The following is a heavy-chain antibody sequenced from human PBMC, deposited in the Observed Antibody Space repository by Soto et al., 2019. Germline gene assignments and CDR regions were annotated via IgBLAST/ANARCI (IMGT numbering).Heavy chain of an antibody. V-gene: IGHV3-48*03. CDR1: GFTFSSYE. D-gene: IGHD3-22*01. CDR3: ARDQRDDSSGYYTLGWYFDL. J-gene: IGHJ2*01. Sequence: EVQLVESGGGLVQRGGSLRLSCAASGFTFSSYEMNWVRQAPGKGLEWVSYISSSGSTIYYADSVKGRFTISRDNAKNSLYLQMNSLRAEDTAVYYCARDQRDDSSGYYTLGWYFDLWGRGTLVTVSS. CDR2: ISSSGSTI.